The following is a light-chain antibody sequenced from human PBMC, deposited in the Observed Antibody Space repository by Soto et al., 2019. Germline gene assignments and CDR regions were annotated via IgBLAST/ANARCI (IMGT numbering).Light chain of an antibody. CDR2: EDS. Sequence: QSALTQPASVSGSPGQSITISCTGTSSEVGGYNFVSWYQQHPGKAPKLMIYEDSNRPSGVSNRFSGSKSGNTASLTISGLQAEDEADYYCSAYISSSTLVFGGGTKLTVL. J-gene: IGLJ3*02. V-gene: IGLV2-14*01. CDR3: SAYISSSTLV. CDR1: SSEVGGYNF.